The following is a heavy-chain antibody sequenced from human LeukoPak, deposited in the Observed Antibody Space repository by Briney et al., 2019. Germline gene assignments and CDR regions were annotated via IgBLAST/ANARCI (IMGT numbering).Heavy chain of an antibody. Sequence: GASVKVSCKASGYTFTGYYMHWVRQAPGQGLEWMGWINPNSGGTNYAQKFQGRVTMTRDTSISTAYMELSRLRSDDTAVYYCARDRASSSWYNWFDPWGQGTLVTVSS. J-gene: IGHJ5*02. CDR1: GYTFTGYY. V-gene: IGHV1-2*02. D-gene: IGHD6-13*01. CDR3: ARDRASSSWYNWFDP. CDR2: INPNSGGT.